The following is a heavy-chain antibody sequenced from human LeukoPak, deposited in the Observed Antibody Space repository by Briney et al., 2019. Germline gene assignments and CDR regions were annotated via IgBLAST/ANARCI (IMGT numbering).Heavy chain of an antibody. Sequence: GESLNISCKASGYSFTNYWIGWVRQMPRKGLEWMGIIYPDDSDIRYSPSFQGQVTISADKSINTAYLQWSSLKASDTAMYYCARHGYSGYDYPDYWGQGTLVTVSS. CDR1: GYSFTNYW. CDR2: IYPDDSDI. CDR3: ARHGYSGYDYPDY. J-gene: IGHJ4*02. V-gene: IGHV5-51*01. D-gene: IGHD5-12*01.